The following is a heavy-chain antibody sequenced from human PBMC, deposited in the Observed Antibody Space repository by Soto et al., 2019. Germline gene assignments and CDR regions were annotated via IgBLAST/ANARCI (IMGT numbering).Heavy chain of an antibody. CDR2: LYHGPGT. J-gene: IGHJ3*01. Sequence: EEQLVESGGGLVQPGWSLRLSCAVSGFTVNANFMNWVRQAPGKEPEWVAVLYHGPGTYYAESVKGRFTISREDSTNTLFLHLSKMRAEDTAVYYCARQCGGACSNAFTVWGQGTMVTVSS. D-gene: IGHD2-21*01. V-gene: IGHV3-66*04. CDR3: ARQCGGACSNAFTV. CDR1: GFTVNANF.